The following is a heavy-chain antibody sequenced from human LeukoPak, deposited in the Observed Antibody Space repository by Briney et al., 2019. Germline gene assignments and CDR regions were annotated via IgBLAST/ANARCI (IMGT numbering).Heavy chain of an antibody. CDR3: AKQLYSSGWYYFDY. J-gene: IGHJ4*02. V-gene: IGHV3-23*01. D-gene: IGHD6-19*01. CDR1: GFTFSSYA. CDR2: ISGSGGST. Sequence: RSGGSLRLSCAASGFTFSSYAMSWVRQAPGKGLEWVSAISGSGGSTYYADSVKGRFTISRDNSKNTLYLQMNSLRAEDTAVYYCAKQLYSSGWYYFDYWGQGTLVTVSS.